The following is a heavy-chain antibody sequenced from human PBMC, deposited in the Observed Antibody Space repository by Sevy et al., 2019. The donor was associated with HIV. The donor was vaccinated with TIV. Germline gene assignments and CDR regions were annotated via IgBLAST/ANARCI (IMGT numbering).Heavy chain of an antibody. CDR3: ARARAYYYDNSGYSFDY. V-gene: IGHV3-7*01. CDR1: GFTLSSYW. J-gene: IGHJ4*02. Sequence: GGSLRLSCAASGFTLSSYWMSWVRQAPGKGLEWVANIKQDGSEKYYVDSVKGRFTISRDNAKNSLYLQMNSLRVEDTPAYYCARARAYYYDNSGYSFDYWGQGTLVTVSS. D-gene: IGHD3-22*01. CDR2: IKQDGSEK.